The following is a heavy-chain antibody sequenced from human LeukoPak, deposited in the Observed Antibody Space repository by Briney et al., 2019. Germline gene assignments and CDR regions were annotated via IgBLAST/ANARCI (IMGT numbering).Heavy chain of an antibody. D-gene: IGHD3-10*02. V-gene: IGHV3-30*18. CDR3: AELGITMIGGV. CDR1: GFTFNSHH. Sequence: PGGSLRLSCAVSGFTFNSHHMHWVRQAPNKSLDWVAVAPHDGTSPSHAASVNGRFTISRDNSKDTVFLQMDSLRVDDTAIYYCAELGITMIGGVWGKGTTVTISS. J-gene: IGHJ6*04. CDR2: APHDGTSP.